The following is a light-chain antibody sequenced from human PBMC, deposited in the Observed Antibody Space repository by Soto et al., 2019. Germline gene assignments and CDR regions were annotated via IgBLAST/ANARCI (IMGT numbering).Light chain of an antibody. Sequence: ETVMTQSPVTLSLSPGDRATLSCRASHSVRSNLAWYQQKPGQPPRLLIYAASTRATGIPGRFSGSGSGTEFTLTISSLQSEDSAVYYWQQYNDWPPLTFGGGTKVEIK. CDR2: AAS. J-gene: IGKJ4*01. V-gene: IGKV3-15*01. CDR1: HSVRSN. CDR3: QQYNDWPPLT.